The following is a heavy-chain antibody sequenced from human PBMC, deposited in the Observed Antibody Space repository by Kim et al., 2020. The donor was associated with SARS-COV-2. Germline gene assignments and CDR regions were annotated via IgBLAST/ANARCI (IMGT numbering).Heavy chain of an antibody. J-gene: IGHJ4*02. Sequence: SETLSLTCTVSGGSISSSSYYWGWIRQPPGKGLEWIGSIYYSGSTYYNPSLKSRVTISVDTSKNQFSLKLSSVTAADTAVYYCARIATGIAVAGIDYWGQGTLVTVSS. CDR3: ARIATGIAVAGIDY. CDR1: GGSISSSSYY. V-gene: IGHV4-39*01. D-gene: IGHD6-19*01. CDR2: IYYSGST.